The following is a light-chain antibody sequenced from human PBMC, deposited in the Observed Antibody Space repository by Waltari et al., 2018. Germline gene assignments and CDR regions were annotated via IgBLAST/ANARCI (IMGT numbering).Light chain of an antibody. CDR3: QQSYRTPRT. CDR2: GAS. Sequence: TFRASQSISSYLDWYQQKPGKAPKLLIYGASSLQGGVPSRFSGSGSGTDFTLTISSLQPEDFATYYCQQSYRTPRTFGQGTKVEIE. J-gene: IGKJ1*01. CDR1: QSISSY. V-gene: IGKV1-39*01.